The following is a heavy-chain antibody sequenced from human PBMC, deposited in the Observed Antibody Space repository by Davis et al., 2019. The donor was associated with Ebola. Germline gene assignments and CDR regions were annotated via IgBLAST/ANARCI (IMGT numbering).Heavy chain of an antibody. CDR1: VITFSSYA. CDR3: ARDTVRGYGMDV. Sequence: GESLKISCTDSVITFSSYAMTWVRQAPGKGLEWVSAISGSGGSTYYADSVKGRFTISRHISKNTLYLQMNSLRAEDTAVYWCARDTVRGYGMDVWGQGTTVTVSS. CDR2: ISGSGGST. V-gene: IGHV3-23*01. J-gene: IGHJ6*02. D-gene: IGHD3-22*01.